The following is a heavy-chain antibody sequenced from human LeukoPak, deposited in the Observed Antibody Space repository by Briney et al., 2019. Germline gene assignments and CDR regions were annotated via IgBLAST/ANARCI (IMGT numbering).Heavy chain of an antibody. J-gene: IGHJ6*02. CDR3: ARRKLTYHYGMDV. V-gene: IGHV3-7*01. Sequence: GGSLRPSCAASGFTFSNHWMSWVRQAPGKGLEWVANINQDGSEKYYVDSVKGRFTVSRDNAKNSLDLLMNTLRAEDTAVYYCARRKLTYHYGMDVWGQGTTVTVSS. CDR2: INQDGSEK. D-gene: IGHD1-7*01. CDR1: GFTFSNHW.